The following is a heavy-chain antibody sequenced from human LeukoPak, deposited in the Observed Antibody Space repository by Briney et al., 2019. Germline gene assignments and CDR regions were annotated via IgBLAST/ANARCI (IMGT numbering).Heavy chain of an antibody. CDR2: INQDGSQK. V-gene: IGHV3-7*01. Sequence: GGSLRLSCAASGFTFGSCWMNWVRQTPGKGLEWVANINQDGSQKFYVDSVKGRFTISRDNANNSLYLQMNSLRAEDTAVYYCARIPYASSSGGVYWGQGTLVTVSS. D-gene: IGHD6-6*01. CDR3: ARIPYASSSGGVY. CDR1: GFTFGSCW. J-gene: IGHJ4*02.